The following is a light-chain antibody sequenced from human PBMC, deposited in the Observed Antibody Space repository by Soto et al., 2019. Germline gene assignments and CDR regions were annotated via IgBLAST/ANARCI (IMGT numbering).Light chain of an antibody. J-gene: IGKJ1*01. V-gene: IGKV2-28*01. CDR2: LGS. Sequence: DIVMTQSPLSLPVTPGEPASISCRPSQSLLHTNGYNYLDWYLQKPGQSPQLLIYLGSNRASGVPDRFSGSGSGTDFTLKISRVEAEDVGVYYCMQALQTPWTFGPGTKVEIK. CDR1: QSLLHTNGYNY. CDR3: MQALQTPWT.